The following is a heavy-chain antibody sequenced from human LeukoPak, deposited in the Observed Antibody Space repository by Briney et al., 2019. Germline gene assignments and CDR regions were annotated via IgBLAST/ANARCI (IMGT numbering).Heavy chain of an antibody. D-gene: IGHD2-8*01. V-gene: IGHV4-59*08. CDR1: GGSISSYY. CDR2: IYYSGST. CDR3: ARYLTATDAFDI. J-gene: IGHJ3*02. Sequence: SETLSLTCTVSGGSISSYYWSWIRQPPGKGLEWIGYIYYSGSTNYNPSLKSRVTISVDTSKNQFSLKLSSVTAADTAVYYCARYLTATDAFDIWGQGTMVTVSS.